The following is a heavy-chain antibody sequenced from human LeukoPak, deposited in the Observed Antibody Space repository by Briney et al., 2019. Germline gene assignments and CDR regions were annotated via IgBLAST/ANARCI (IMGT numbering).Heavy chain of an antibody. J-gene: IGHJ4*02. V-gene: IGHV3-15*01. Sequence: GGSLRLSSAASGLTFSDAWMSWVRQAPGKGLEWVGRIKSKTDGGTTHYAAPVKGRFTISRDDSKNTLYLQMNSLKTEDTAVYYCTTDPGLWPDYWGQGTLVTVSS. CDR3: TTDPGLWPDY. D-gene: IGHD5-18*01. CDR1: GLTFSDAW. CDR2: IKSKTDGGTT.